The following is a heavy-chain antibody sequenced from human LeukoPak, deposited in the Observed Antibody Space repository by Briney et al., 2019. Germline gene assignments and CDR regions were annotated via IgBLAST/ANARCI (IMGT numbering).Heavy chain of an antibody. Sequence: GGSLRLSCSASGFTFSYYGMHWVRQAPGKGLEWLAFMSYDKVYQYYGDSVKGRVTISRDNSKNTLYLQMNSLRVEDTAVYYCAKSGGDYDQDYHYYGMDVWGQGTTVIVSS. CDR3: AKSGGDYDQDYHYYGMDV. D-gene: IGHD4-17*01. CDR1: GFTFSYYG. J-gene: IGHJ6*02. CDR2: MSYDKVYQ. V-gene: IGHV3-30*18.